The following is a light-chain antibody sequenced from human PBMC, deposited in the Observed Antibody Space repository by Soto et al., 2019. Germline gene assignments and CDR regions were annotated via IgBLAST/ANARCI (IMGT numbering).Light chain of an antibody. CDR2: DVS. Sequence: QSVLTQPASVSGSPGQSITISCTGTSSDVGGYNYVSWYQQHPGKAPKLMIYDVSNRPSGVSNRFSGSKSGNTASLTISGLQAEDEADYYCRSYTSSSTLMVFGGGTKLTAL. J-gene: IGLJ2*01. CDR1: SSDVGGYNY. CDR3: RSYTSSSTLMV. V-gene: IGLV2-14*01.